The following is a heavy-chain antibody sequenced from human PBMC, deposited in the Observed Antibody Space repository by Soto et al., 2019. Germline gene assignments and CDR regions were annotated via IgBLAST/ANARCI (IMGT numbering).Heavy chain of an antibody. Sequence: QVQLQESGPGLVKPSETLSLTCTVSGGSITNYYCRWFRQPPGKGLEWIGYIQYNGYSAYNLSLKRRVTMSMDTSKTQSSLMLESVTATDTAVYYCARHGFGSLHGLVDVWGQGTTVIVSS. CDR2: IQYNGYS. CDR3: ARHGFGSLHGLVDV. D-gene: IGHD3-10*01. J-gene: IGHJ6*02. V-gene: IGHV4-59*08. CDR1: GGSITNYY.